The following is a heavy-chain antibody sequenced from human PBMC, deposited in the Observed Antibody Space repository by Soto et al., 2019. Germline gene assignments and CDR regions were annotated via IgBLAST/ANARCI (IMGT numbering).Heavy chain of an antibody. V-gene: IGHV4-4*02. CDR3: ASTSSLEYSSSSYFDY. CDR1: GGSISSSNW. CDR2: IYHSGST. Sequence: PSETLSLTCAVSGGSISSSNWWSWVRQPPGKGLEWIGEIYHSGSTNYNPSLKSRVTISVDKSKNQFSLKLSSVTAADTAVYYCASTSSLEYSSSSYFDYWGQGTLVNVSS. J-gene: IGHJ4*02. D-gene: IGHD6-6*01.